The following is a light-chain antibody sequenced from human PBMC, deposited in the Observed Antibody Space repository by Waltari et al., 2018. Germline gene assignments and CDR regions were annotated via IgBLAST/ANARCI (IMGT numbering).Light chain of an antibody. J-gene: IGKJ4*02. Sequence: DIQMTQSPASLSASVGDTITITCRASQTVKNYLNWYKQKSGKAPQVLIYSATALQSGVPSRFTGSGSGTDFTLTIRSLQPEDFATYYCQQTFSFPVSFGGGTNVDI. CDR3: QQTFSFPVS. CDR1: QTVKNY. V-gene: IGKV1-39*01. CDR2: SAT.